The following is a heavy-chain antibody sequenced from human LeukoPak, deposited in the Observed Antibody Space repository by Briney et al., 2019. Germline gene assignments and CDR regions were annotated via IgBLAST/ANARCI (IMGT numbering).Heavy chain of an antibody. J-gene: IGHJ4*02. CDR2: INPNSGGT. CDR3: ARIHGVTTSPFDY. D-gene: IGHD4-17*01. CDR1: GYTFTGYY. V-gene: IGHV1-2*02. Sequence: GASEKVSCKASGYTFTGYYMHWVRQAPGQGLEWMGWINPNSGGTNYAQKFQGRVTMTRDTSISTAYMELSRLRSDDTAVYYCARIHGVTTSPFDYWGQGTLVTVSS.